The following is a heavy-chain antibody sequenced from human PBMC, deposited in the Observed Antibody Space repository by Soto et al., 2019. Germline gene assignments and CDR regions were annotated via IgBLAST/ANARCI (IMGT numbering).Heavy chain of an antibody. J-gene: IGHJ4*02. D-gene: IGHD1-1*01. V-gene: IGHV1-69*05. CDR1: GGTFSSYA. CDR3: ERDTSNYFDF. Sequence: SVKLSCEASGGTFSSYAISWVRQAPGQGLEWMGGIIPIFGTANDAQKFQGRITMTTDTSTSTAYMELRSLRSDDTPIYFCERDTSNYFDFWGQGTPVTVPS. CDR2: IIPIFGTA.